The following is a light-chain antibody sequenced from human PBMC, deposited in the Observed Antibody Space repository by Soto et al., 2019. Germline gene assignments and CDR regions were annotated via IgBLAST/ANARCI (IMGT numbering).Light chain of an antibody. CDR1: QSVSSSY. CDR2: GAS. V-gene: IGKV3-20*01. CDR3: QQYGSSRIT. Sequence: EIVLTQSPGTLSLSPGERATLSCRASQSVSSSYLAWYQQKPGQAPRLLIYGASSRATGIPDRSSGSGSGTDFTLTISRLEPEDFAVYYCQQYGSSRITFGQGTRLEIK. J-gene: IGKJ5*01.